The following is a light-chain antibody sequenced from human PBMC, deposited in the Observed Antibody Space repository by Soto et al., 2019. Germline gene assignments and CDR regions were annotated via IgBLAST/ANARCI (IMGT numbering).Light chain of an antibody. CDR3: QQANRFPRT. Sequence: DIQMTQSPSSVSASVGDRVTITCRASQDISSWLAWYQRKPGKAPKLLIYAASTLQSGVPSRFSGSGSGTDFTLTITSLQAEDLATYFCQQANRFPRTFGQGTKVEIQ. CDR2: AAS. J-gene: IGKJ1*01. V-gene: IGKV1-12*01. CDR1: QDISSW.